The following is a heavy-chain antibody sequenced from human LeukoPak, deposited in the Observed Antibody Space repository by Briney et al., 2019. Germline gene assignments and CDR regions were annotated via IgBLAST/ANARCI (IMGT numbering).Heavy chain of an antibody. D-gene: IGHD6-13*01. V-gene: IGHV4-61*02. CDR3: ARSYSSSWYGPLYYYYYYMDV. CDR2: IYTSGTT. Sequence: PSETLSLTCTVSGGSISSGSYYWSWIRQPAGKGLEWIGRIYTSGTTNYNPSLKSRVTISVDTSKNQFSLKPSSVTAADTAVYYCARSYSSSWYGPLYYYYYYMDVWGKGTTVTISS. CDR1: GGSISSGSYY. J-gene: IGHJ6*03.